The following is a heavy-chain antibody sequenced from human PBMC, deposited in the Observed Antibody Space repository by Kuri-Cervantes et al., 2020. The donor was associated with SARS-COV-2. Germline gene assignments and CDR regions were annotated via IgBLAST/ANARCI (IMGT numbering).Heavy chain of an antibody. CDR3: ARGVYWNDPRDASGFDY. CDR2: IYHSGST. D-gene: IGHD1-1*01. V-gene: IGHV4-38-2*02. CDR1: GGSISSYY. Sequence: SETLSLTCTVSGGSISSYYWSWIRQPPGKGLEWIGSIYHSGSTYYNPSLKSRVTISVDTSKNQFSLKLSSVTAADTAVYYCARGVYWNDPRDASGFDYWGQGTLVTVSS. J-gene: IGHJ4*02.